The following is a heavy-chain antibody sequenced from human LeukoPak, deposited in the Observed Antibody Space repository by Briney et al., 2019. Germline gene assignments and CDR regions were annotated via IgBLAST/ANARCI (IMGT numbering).Heavy chain of an antibody. Sequence: PGGSLRLSCAASGFNFSTYDMHWVRQAPGKGLEWVAVIWYDGSNTYYVDSVKGRFTISRDNSKNTLYLQVNSLRAEDTAVYYCAREARYDSSGYYFDYWGQGTLVTVSS. CDR3: AREARYDSSGYYFDY. V-gene: IGHV3-33*01. CDR2: IWYDGSNT. J-gene: IGHJ4*02. D-gene: IGHD3-22*01. CDR1: GFNFSTYD.